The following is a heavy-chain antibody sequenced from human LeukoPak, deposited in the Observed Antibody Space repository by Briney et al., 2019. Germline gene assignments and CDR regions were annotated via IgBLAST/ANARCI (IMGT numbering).Heavy chain of an antibody. V-gene: IGHV4-34*01. CDR2: INHSGST. J-gene: IGHJ4*02. CDR1: GGSFSGYY. Sequence: SETLSLTCAVYGGSFSGYYWSWIRQPPGKGLEWIGEINHSGSTNYNPSLKSRVTISLDTSKNQFSLKLTFVSAADTAVYYCTRTSPGIPLDFWGQGTLVTVSS. CDR3: TRTSPGIPLDF. D-gene: IGHD1-26*01.